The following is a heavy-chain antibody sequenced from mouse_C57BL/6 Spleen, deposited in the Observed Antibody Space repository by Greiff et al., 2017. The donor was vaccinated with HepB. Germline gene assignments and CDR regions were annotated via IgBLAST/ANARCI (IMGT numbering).Heavy chain of an antibody. D-gene: IGHD2-4*01. CDR3: ANYDDYFDY. CDR2: INPSSGYT. Sequence: QVQLQQSGAELARPGASVKMSCKASGYTFTSYTMHWVKQRPGQGLEWIGYINPSSGYTKYNQKFKDKATLTADKSASTAYMQLSSLTSEDSAVYYCANYDDYFDYWGQGTTLTVSS. V-gene: IGHV1-4*01. CDR1: GYTFTSYT. J-gene: IGHJ2*01.